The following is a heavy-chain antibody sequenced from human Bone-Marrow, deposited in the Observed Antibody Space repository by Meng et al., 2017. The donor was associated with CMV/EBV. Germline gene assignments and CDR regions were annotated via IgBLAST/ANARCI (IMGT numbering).Heavy chain of an antibody. CDR1: GFTFSSYE. CDR3: ARDWKNWGTDFDY. J-gene: IGHJ4*02. V-gene: IGHV3-48*03. D-gene: IGHD7-27*01. Sequence: GGSLRLSCAASGFTFSSYEMNWVRQAPGKGLEWVSYISSSGSTIYYADSVKGRFTISRDNAKNSLYLQMNSLRAEDTAVYYCARDWKNWGTDFDYWGQGTLVTVSS. CDR2: ISSSGSTI.